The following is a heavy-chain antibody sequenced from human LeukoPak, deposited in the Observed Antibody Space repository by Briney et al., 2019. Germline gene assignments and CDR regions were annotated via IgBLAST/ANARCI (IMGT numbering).Heavy chain of an antibody. CDR3: ARRPARVTMIRAAFDI. CDR2: ISYSGST. Sequence: SSETLSLTCTVSGGSISSYSWSWIRQPPGKGLEWIGYISYSGSTNYNPSLNSRVTISLDTSKNQFSLKVNSVTAADTAVYYCARRPARVTMIRAAFDIWGQGTMVTVSS. J-gene: IGHJ3*02. D-gene: IGHD3-22*01. CDR1: GGSISSYS. V-gene: IGHV4-59*08.